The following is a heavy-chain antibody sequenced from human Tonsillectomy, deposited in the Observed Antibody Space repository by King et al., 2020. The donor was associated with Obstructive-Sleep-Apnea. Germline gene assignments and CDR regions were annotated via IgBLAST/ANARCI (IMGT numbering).Heavy chain of an antibody. CDR2: ISYDGSNK. Sequence: VQLVESGGGVVQPGRSLRLSCAASGFTFSSYAMHWVRQAPGKGLEWVAVISYDGSNKYYADSVKGRFTISRDNSKNTLYLQMNSLRAEDTAVYYCARLYSSSSHLAFDIWGQGTMVTVSS. D-gene: IGHD6-6*01. V-gene: IGHV3-30*04. CDR1: GFTFSSYA. CDR3: ARLYSSSSHLAFDI. J-gene: IGHJ3*02.